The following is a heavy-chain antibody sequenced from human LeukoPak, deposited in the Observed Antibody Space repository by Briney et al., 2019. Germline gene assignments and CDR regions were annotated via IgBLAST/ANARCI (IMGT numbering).Heavy chain of an antibody. V-gene: IGHV3-23*01. D-gene: IGHD6-19*01. CDR1: GFTFSSYG. J-gene: IGHJ4*02. CDR3: ARAAPPYSSGWYGTGFPLDY. CDR2: ISGSGGTT. Sequence: GGSLRLSCAASGFTFSSYGMSWVRQAPGKGLEWVSTISGSGGTTYYADSVRGRFTISRDNSKNTLYLQMNSLRAEDTAVYYCARAAPPYSSGWYGTGFPLDYWGQGTLVTVSS.